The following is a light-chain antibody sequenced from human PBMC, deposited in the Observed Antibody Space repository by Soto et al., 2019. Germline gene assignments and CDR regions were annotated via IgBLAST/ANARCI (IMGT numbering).Light chain of an antibody. Sequence: EIVMTQSPATLSVSPGERVTLSCRASQSVSSNLAWYQQKPGQAPRLLIYDASSRATGIPDRFSGSGSGTDFTLTISRLEPEDFAVYSCQQYGSSPLTFGGGTKVDI. CDR1: QSVSSN. CDR2: DAS. V-gene: IGKV3-20*01. CDR3: QQYGSSPLT. J-gene: IGKJ4*01.